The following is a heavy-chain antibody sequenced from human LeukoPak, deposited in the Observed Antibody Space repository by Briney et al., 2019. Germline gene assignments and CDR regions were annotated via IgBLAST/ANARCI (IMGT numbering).Heavy chain of an antibody. CDR2: VNRDGSET. CDR3: ARNNGMDV. Sequence: GGSLRLSCAASGFTLSNHWMTWVRQVPGRGPEWVANVNRDGSETYYLDSVEDRFTISKDNAKNSLYLQMNSLRAEDTALYHCARNNGMDVWGQGTTVIVSS. V-gene: IGHV3-7*03. J-gene: IGHJ6*02. CDR1: GFTLSNHW.